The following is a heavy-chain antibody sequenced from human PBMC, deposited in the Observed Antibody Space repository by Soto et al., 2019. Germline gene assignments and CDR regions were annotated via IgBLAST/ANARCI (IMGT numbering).Heavy chain of an antibody. Sequence: GGSLRLSCAASGFTFSSYAMNWLRQAPGKGLEWVSRIHSDGGTTTYADSVKGRFTMSRDNAKNTLYLQMNSLRAEDTAVYYCARTYGSNSHFDYWGQGTLVTVSS. CDR2: IHSDGGTT. J-gene: IGHJ4*02. CDR1: GFTFSSYA. V-gene: IGHV3-74*01. CDR3: ARTYGSNSHFDY. D-gene: IGHD4-17*01.